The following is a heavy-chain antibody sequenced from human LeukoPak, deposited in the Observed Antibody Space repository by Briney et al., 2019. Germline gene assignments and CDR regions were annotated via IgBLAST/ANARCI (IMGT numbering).Heavy chain of an antibody. Sequence: GGSLRLSCAASGFTFDDYGMSWVRQAPGKGLEWVSGINWNGGSTGYADSVKGRFTISRDNAKNSLYLQMNSLRAEDSALYYCARDCHYYDSSGYYYEYYYYMDVWGKGTTVTVSS. V-gene: IGHV3-20*04. CDR3: ARDCHYYDSSGYYYEYYYYMDV. D-gene: IGHD3-22*01. CDR2: INWNGGST. J-gene: IGHJ6*03. CDR1: GFTFDDYG.